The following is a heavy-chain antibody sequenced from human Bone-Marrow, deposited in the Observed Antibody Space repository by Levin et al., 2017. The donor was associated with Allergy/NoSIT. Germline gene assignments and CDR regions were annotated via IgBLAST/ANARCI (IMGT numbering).Heavy chain of an antibody. CDR1: FFPFLPPS. D-gene: IGHD5-18*01. CDR3: ARGGYMYAYGADDDSFDI. Sequence: GGSLRLSFSSSFFPFLPPSLLFFLPSPLKGLEWVSIIYSVGTTYYADSVKGRFTISRDNSKNTLYLHMNSLRAEDTAVYYCARGGYMYAYGADDDSFDIWGQGTMVTVSS. V-gene: IGHV3-53*01. CDR2: IYSVGTT. J-gene: IGHJ3*02.